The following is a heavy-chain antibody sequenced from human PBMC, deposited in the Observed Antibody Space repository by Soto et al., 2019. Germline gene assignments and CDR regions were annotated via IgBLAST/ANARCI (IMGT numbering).Heavy chain of an antibody. Sequence: GASVKVSCKASGGTFGSYAITWVLRAPGQGLEWLGGIIPSLNSRAYAQKFQARVVITADEITNTAYMELNSLRFDDTAVYYCAREAPYCTSATCPKFYDMDVWGQGTTVTVSS. J-gene: IGHJ6*02. D-gene: IGHD2-2*01. CDR2: IIPSLNSR. CDR3: AREAPYCTSATCPKFYDMDV. V-gene: IGHV1-69*13. CDR1: GGTFGSYA.